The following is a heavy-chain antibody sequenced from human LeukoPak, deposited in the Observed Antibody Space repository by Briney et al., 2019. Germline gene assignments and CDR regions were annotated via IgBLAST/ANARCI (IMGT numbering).Heavy chain of an antibody. CDR2: ISAYSGNT. D-gene: IGHD3-3*01. J-gene: IGHJ6*03. CDR3: ARYAIFGRFYYYYYYMDV. CDR1: GYTFTSYG. V-gene: IGHV1-18*01. Sequence: ASVKVSCKASGYTFTSYGISWVRQAPGQGLEWMGWISAYSGNTNYAQKLQGRVTMTTDTSTSTAYMELRSLRSDDTAVYYCARYAIFGRFYYYYYYMDVWGKGTTVTVSS.